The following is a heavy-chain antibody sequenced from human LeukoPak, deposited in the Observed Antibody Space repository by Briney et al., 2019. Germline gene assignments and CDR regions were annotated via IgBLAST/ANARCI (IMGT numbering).Heavy chain of an antibody. CDR3: ARDYRGLAVTGTAEY. J-gene: IGHJ4*02. CDR2: ISYDGTDS. CDR1: GFTFSSYA. D-gene: IGHD6-19*01. V-gene: IGHV3-30-3*01. Sequence: GGSLRLSCAASGFTFSSYAMHWVRQAPGKGLDWLAVISYDGTDSYYADSVKGRFTISRDNSKNTLYLQMSSLRAEDTAVYYCARDYRGLAVTGTAEYWGQGTLVTVSS.